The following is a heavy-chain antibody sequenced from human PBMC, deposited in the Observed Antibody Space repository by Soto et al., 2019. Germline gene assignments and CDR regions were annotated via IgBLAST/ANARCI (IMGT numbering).Heavy chain of an antibody. CDR2: IAPHSGRT. CDR3: ARAATGSYHSAY. CDR1: GYAFTSYG. D-gene: IGHD3-10*01. J-gene: IGHJ4*02. V-gene: IGHV1-18*04. Sequence: QVQLVQSGPEVKNPGASVRVSCVASGYAFTSYGVNWVRQAPGQGLEWMGWIAPHSGRTTYLPKFQGRVTMTADVSTNTAYTELWSLKSDDTGIYFCARAATGSYHSAYWGQGTVVTVSS.